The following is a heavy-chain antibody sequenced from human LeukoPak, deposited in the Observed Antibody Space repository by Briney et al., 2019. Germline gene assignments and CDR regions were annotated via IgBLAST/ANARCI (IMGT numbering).Heavy chain of an antibody. V-gene: IGHV3-7*01. CDR3: ARRGSGYDLVGYFDY. Sequence: GGSLRLSCAASGLTFSRYWMSWVRQAPGKGLEWVANIKHDGSEKYYVDSVKGRFTISRDNAKNSLYLQMNSLRGEDTAVYYCARRGSGYDLVGYFDYWGQGTLVTVSS. J-gene: IGHJ4*02. CDR1: GLTFSRYW. D-gene: IGHD5-12*01. CDR2: IKHDGSEK.